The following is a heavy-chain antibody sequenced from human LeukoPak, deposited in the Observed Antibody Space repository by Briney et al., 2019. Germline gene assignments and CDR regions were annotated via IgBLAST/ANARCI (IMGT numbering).Heavy chain of an antibody. CDR3: TRGGEILTHYKHIDY. CDR1: GYSFTSYD. CDR2: MNPNTGDT. Sequence: ASAKVSCKASGYSFTSYDINWVRQATGQGLEWMGYMNPNTGDTGVTQKFQGRVTVTRDPSINTAYMELTSLRSEDTAVYFCTRGGEILTHYKHIDYWGQGTLVTVSS. D-gene: IGHD3-9*01. J-gene: IGHJ4*02. V-gene: IGHV1-8*01.